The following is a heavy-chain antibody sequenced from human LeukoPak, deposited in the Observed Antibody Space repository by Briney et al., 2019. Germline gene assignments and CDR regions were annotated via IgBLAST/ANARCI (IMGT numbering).Heavy chain of an antibody. CDR3: AKDGYCSGGSCYVGPFDY. CDR2: IRYDGSNK. Sequence: PGGSLRLSCAASGFTFSSYGMHWVRQAPGKGLEWVAFIRYDGSNKYYVDSVKGRFTISRDNSKNTLYLQMNSLRAEDTAVYYCAKDGYCSGGSCYVGPFDYWGQGTLVTVSS. V-gene: IGHV3-30*02. D-gene: IGHD2-15*01. CDR1: GFTFSSYG. J-gene: IGHJ4*02.